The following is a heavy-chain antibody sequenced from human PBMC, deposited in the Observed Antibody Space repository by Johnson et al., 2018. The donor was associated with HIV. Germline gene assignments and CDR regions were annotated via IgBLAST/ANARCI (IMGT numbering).Heavy chain of an antibody. V-gene: IGHV3-30-3*01. CDR1: GFTFSSYA. CDR2: ISYDGSNK. Sequence: QVQLVESGGGVVQPGRSLRLSCAASGFTFSSYAMHWVRQAPGKGLEWVAVISYDGSNKYYADSVKGRFTISRDNSKNTLYLQMNSLRAEDTAVYYCAREGRGGPQDAFDIWGQGTMVTVSS. J-gene: IGHJ3*02. CDR3: AREGRGGPQDAFDI. D-gene: IGHD2-15*01.